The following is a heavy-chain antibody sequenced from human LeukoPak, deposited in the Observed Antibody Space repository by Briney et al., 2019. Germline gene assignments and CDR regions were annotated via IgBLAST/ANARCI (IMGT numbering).Heavy chain of an antibody. CDR2: ISSSSSYI. D-gene: IGHD3-16*01. CDR1: GFTFSSYS. CDR3: ARDRSGGVQKKGERNWLDP. J-gene: IGHJ5*02. V-gene: IGHV3-21*01. Sequence: GGSLRLSCAASGFTFSSYSMNWVRQAPGKGLEWVSSISSSSSYIYYADSVKGRFTISRDNAKNSLYLQMNSLRAEDTAVYYCARDRSGGVQKKGERNWLDPWGQGTLVTVSS.